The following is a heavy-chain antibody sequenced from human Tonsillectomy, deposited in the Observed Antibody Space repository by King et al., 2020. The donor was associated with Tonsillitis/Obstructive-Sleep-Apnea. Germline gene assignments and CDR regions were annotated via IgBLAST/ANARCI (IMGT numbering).Heavy chain of an antibody. CDR2: INTYNGNT. J-gene: IGHJ4*02. CDR3: ARGDCSDTSCYTLDY. CDR1: GYIFTSYG. Sequence: QIQLVQSGAEVKKPGASVKVSCKASGYIFTSYGINWVRQAPGQGLEWMGWINTYNGNTNYAQNLQGRVTMTTDTSTNTAYMELRSLRSDDTAVYYCARGDCSDTSCYTLDYWGQGTLVTVSS. V-gene: IGHV1-18*01. D-gene: IGHD2-2*02.